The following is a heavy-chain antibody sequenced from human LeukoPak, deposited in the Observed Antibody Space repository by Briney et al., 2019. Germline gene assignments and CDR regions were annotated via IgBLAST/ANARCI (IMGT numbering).Heavy chain of an antibody. CDR1: GFTFSSYS. CDR2: ISSSSSYI. D-gene: IGHD2-2*01. J-gene: IGHJ4*02. V-gene: IGHV3-21*01. CDR3: ASCSSTSCYYYFDY. Sequence: GGSLRLSCAASGFTFSSYSMNWVRQAPGKGLEWVSSISSSSSYIYYADSVKGRFTISRDNAKNSLYLQMNSLRAEDTAVYYCASCSSTSCYYYFDYWGQGTLVTVSS.